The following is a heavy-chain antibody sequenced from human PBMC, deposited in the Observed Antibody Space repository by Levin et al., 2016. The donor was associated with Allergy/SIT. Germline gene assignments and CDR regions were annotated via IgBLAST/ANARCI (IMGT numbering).Heavy chain of an antibody. V-gene: IGHV4-39*01. D-gene: IGHD3-10*01. Sequence: SETLSLTCTVSGDSISSSSYYWGWIRQPPGKGLEWIGSIYYSGSTYYNPSLKSRFTISVDTSKNQFSLRLSSVTAADTAVYYCARYSVRGGKDYYYGLDVWGRGTTVTVSS. J-gene: IGHJ6*02. CDR2: IYYSGST. CDR3: ARYSVRGGKDYYYGLDV. CDR1: GDSISSSSYY.